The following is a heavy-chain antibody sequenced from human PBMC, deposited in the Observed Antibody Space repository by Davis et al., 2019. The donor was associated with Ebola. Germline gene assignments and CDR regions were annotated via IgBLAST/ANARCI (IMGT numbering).Heavy chain of an antibody. CDR2: IYNSVST. CDR3: VRNLTEASCFDY. CDR1: GSSISSGYYY. Sequence: PSETLSLTCTVSGSSISSGYYYWGWIRQAPGKGLEWIGSIYNSVSTHYNPSLKSRLTISIDTSKNQFSLELRSVTAADTAVYYCVRNLTEASCFDYWGQGALVTVSS. J-gene: IGHJ4*02. V-gene: IGHV4-38-2*02. D-gene: IGHD1-20*01.